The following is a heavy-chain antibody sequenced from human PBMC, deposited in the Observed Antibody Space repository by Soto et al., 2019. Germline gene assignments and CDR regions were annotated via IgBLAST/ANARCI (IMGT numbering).Heavy chain of an antibody. CDR2: INPSGGST. J-gene: IGHJ4*02. Sequence: GASVKVSCKASGYTFTSYYMHWVRQAPGQGLEWMGIINPSGGSTSYAQKFQGRVTMTRDTSTSTVYMELSSLRSEDTAVYYCARVQGERGYSYGYFDYWGQGTLVTVSS. D-gene: IGHD5-18*01. V-gene: IGHV1-46*01. CDR3: ARVQGERGYSYGYFDY. CDR1: GYTFTSYY.